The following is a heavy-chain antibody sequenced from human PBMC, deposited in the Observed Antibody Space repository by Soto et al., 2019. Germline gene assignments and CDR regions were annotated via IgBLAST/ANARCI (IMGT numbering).Heavy chain of an antibody. J-gene: IGHJ4*02. Sequence: PSETLSLTCAVSGGSISSGGYSWSWIRQPPGKGLEWIGYIYHSGSTYYNPSLKSRVTISVDRSKNQFSLKLSSVTAADTAVYYCARGGVYYFDYWGQGTLVTVSS. CDR1: GGSISSGGYS. D-gene: IGHD6-13*01. V-gene: IGHV4-30-2*01. CDR2: IYHSGST. CDR3: ARGGVYYFDY.